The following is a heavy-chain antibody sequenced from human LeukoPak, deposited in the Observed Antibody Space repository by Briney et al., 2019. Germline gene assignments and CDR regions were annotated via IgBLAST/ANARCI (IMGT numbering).Heavy chain of an antibody. CDR2: IRSKANNYAT. CDR3: SSGLSVLRSNNTPVDY. D-gene: IGHD4-17*01. Sequence: GGSLRLSCAASGFTFSGSAMHWVRQASGKGLEWVGRIRSKANNYATAYAASVKGRFTISRDDSKNTAYLQMNSLKTGDTAVYFCSSGLSVLRSNNTPVDYWGQGTLVTVSS. J-gene: IGHJ4*02. CDR1: GFTFSGSA. V-gene: IGHV3-73*01.